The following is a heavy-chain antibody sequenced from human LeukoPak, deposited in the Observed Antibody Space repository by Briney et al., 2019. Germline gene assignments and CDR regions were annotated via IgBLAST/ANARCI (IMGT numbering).Heavy chain of an antibody. V-gene: IGHV4-59*01. CDR2: IYYSGST. Sequence: SETLSLTYTVSGGSISSYYWSWIRQPPGKGLEWIGYIYYSGSTNYNPSLKSRVTISVDTSKNQFSLKLSSVTAADTAVYYCARSGGGYFDYWGQGTLVTVSS. CDR3: ARSGGGYFDY. J-gene: IGHJ4*02. D-gene: IGHD3-10*01. CDR1: GGSISSYY.